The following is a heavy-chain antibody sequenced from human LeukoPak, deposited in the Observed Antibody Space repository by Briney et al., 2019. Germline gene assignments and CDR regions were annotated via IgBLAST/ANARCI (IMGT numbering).Heavy chain of an antibody. Sequence: GGSLRLSCAASGFTFSTYGMHWVRQAPGKGLEWVAVIWYDGSKTYYTDSVKGRFTISRDNSKNTLDLQMNSLRAEDTAVYYCARDFLHSSTSRPFDYWGQGTLVTVSS. CDR1: GFTFSTYG. D-gene: IGHD2-2*01. CDR2: IWYDGSKT. V-gene: IGHV3-33*01. CDR3: ARDFLHSSTSRPFDY. J-gene: IGHJ4*02.